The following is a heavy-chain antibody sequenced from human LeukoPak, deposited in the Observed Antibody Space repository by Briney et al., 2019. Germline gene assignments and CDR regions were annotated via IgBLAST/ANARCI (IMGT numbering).Heavy chain of an antibody. D-gene: IGHD3-22*01. CDR2: IYPGDSET. CDR3: ARRYYYDTSGYYLAHDAFDI. Sequence: GESLKISCKGSGYSFTSHCIGWVRQMPGKSLEWMGIIYPGDSETRYSPSFQCQVTISADKSISTAYLQWSSLNASDTAMYYCARRYYYDTSGYYLAHDAFDIWGQGTMVTVSS. J-gene: IGHJ3*02. CDR1: GYSFTSHC. V-gene: IGHV5-51*01.